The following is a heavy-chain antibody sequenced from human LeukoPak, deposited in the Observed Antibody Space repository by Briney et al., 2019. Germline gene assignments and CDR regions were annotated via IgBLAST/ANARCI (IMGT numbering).Heavy chain of an antibody. CDR2: IYYSGST. D-gene: IGHD3-10*01. J-gene: IGHJ5*02. Sequence: SETLSLTCSVSGGSMTSYYWSWIRQPPGKGLEWIGYIYYSGSTNYNPSLKSRVTISVDTSKSQFSLRLSSVTAADTAVYYCARLGGSGTYYSRNCFDPWGQGTLVTVSS. V-gene: IGHV4-59*08. CDR3: ARLGGSGTYYSRNCFDP. CDR1: GGSMTSYY.